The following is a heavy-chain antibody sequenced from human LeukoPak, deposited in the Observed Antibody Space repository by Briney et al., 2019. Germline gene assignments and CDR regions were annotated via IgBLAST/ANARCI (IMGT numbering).Heavy chain of an antibody. CDR3: GRVYSSSWYQSSEHAFDI. Sequence: GASVKVSCKASGYTFTGYYMHWVRQAPGQGLEWMGWINPNSGGTNYAQKFQGRVTMTRDTSISTAYMQLSRLRSDDTAVYYCGRVYSSSWYQSSEHAFDIWGQGTMVTVSS. D-gene: IGHD6-13*01. V-gene: IGHV1-2*02. CDR2: INPNSGGT. J-gene: IGHJ3*02. CDR1: GYTFTGYY.